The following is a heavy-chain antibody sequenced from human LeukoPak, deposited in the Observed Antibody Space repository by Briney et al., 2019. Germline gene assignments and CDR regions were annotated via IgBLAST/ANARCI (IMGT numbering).Heavy chain of an antibody. V-gene: IGHV3-53*01. CDR1: GFTVSSNY. Sequence: GGSLRLSCAASGFTVSSNYMSWVRQAPGQGLEWVSVIYSGGSTYYADSVKGRFTISRDNSKNTLYLQMNSLRAEDTAVYYCASSGADYYFDYWGQGTLVTVSS. CDR2: IYSGGST. CDR3: ASSGADYYFDY. J-gene: IGHJ4*02. D-gene: IGHD1-26*01.